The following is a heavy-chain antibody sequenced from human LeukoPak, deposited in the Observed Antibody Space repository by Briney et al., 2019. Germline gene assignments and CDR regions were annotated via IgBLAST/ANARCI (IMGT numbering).Heavy chain of an antibody. V-gene: IGHV4-30-2*05. J-gene: IGHJ5*02. CDR1: GGSISSGGYY. CDR3: ARDYYGSGSYA. Sequence: SETLSLTCTVSGGSISSGGYYWSWIRQPPGKGLEWIGYIYHSGSTYYNPSLKSRVTISVDTSKNQFSLKLSSVTAADTAVYYCARDYYGSGSYAWGQGTLVTVSS. CDR2: IYHSGST. D-gene: IGHD3-10*01.